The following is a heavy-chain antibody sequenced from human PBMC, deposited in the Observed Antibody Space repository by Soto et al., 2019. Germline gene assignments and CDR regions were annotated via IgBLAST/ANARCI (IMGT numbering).Heavy chain of an antibody. CDR1: GGSISSSSYY. J-gene: IGHJ4*02. V-gene: IGHV4-39*01. CDR3: ARLAGGYAMGGY. D-gene: IGHD5-12*01. CDR2: IYYSGST. Sequence: SETLSLTCTVSGGSISSSSYYWGWIRQPPGKGLEWIGSIYYSGSTYYNPSLKSRVTISVDTSKNQFSLKLSSVTAADTAVYYCARLAGGYAMGGYWGQGTLVTVSS.